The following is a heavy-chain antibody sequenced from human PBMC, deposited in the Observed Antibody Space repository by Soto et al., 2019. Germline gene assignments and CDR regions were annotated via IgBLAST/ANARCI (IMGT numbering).Heavy chain of an antibody. V-gene: IGHV3-23*01. D-gene: IGHD3-3*01. CDR3: AKDARITIFGVVITPYFDY. J-gene: IGHJ4*02. CDR2: ISGSGGST. Sequence: GGSLRLSCAASGFTFISYAMSWVRQAPGKGLEWVSAISGSGGSTYYADSVKGRFTISRDNSKNTLYLQMNSLRAEDTAVYYCAKDARITIFGVVITPYFDYWGQGTLVTVSS. CDR1: GFTFISYA.